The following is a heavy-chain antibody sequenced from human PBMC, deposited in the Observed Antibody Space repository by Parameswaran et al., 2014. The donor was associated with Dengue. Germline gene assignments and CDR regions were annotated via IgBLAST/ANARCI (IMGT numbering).Heavy chain of an antibody. V-gene: IGHV3-11*01. CDR3: ARGRGDTYSSGWYQYFQH. D-gene: IGHD6-19*01. CDR2: ISGSGSTI. J-gene: IGHJ1*01. Sequence: VRQAPGKGLEWVSYISGSGSTIYYADSVKGRFTISRDNAKNSLYLQMNSLRAEDTAVYYCARGRGDTYSSGWYQYFQHWGQGTLVTVSS.